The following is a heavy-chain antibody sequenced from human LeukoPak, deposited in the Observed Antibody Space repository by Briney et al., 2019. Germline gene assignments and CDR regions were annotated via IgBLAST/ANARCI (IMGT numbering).Heavy chain of an antibody. Sequence: SMKVSCKASGSTFRSDAFTWVRQAPGHGLDWMGGIFPFYGDVNYAHKLQGRVTITADESERESYMEMSSLRADDTAVYYCARGVGWDIVDQNYYMDVWGKGTTVTVSS. CDR2: IFPFYGDV. V-gene: IGHV1-69*01. CDR1: GSTFRSDA. CDR3: ARGVGWDIVDQNYYMDV. J-gene: IGHJ6*03. D-gene: IGHD5-12*01.